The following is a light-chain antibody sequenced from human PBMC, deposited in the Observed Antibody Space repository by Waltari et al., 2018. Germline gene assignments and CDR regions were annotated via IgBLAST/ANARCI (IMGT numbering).Light chain of an antibody. CDR1: SNAIGAHDY. CDR3: SSYTLTNPVV. J-gene: IGLJ2*01. Sequence: QSVVTQPASVSGSPGQSISISCTGTSNAIGAHDYFSWYQQHPGRAPQLVIYDVSFRPSGVSIRFSGSKSGNTASLTISWLQAEDEALYYCSSYTLTNPVVFGGGTKLTVL. CDR2: DVS. V-gene: IGLV2-14*03.